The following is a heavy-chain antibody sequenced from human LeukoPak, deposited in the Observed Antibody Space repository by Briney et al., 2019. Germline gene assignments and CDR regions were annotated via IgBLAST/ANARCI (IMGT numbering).Heavy chain of an antibody. V-gene: IGHV4-59*01. Sequence: SETLSLTCTVSGGSISSYYWSWIRQPPGKGLEWIGYIYYSGSTNYNPSLKSRVTISVDTSKNQFSLKLSPVTAADTAVYYCARAGGDGYNLGLDYWGQGTLVTVSS. J-gene: IGHJ4*02. CDR3: ARAGGDGYNLGLDY. CDR1: GGSISSYY. CDR2: IYYSGST. D-gene: IGHD5-24*01.